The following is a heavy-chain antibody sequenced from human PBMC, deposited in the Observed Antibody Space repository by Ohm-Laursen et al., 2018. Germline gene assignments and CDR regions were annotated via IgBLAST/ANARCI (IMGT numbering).Heavy chain of an antibody. Sequence: GASVKVSCKASGYTFTSYDINWVRQATGQGPEWMGWMNPNSGNTGYAQKFQGRVTMTRNTSISTAYMELSSLRSEDTAVYYCAKGGGYSYGYSYWGQGTLVTVSS. D-gene: IGHD5-18*01. V-gene: IGHV1-8*01. J-gene: IGHJ4*02. CDR3: AKGGGYSYGYSY. CDR2: MNPNSGNT. CDR1: GYTFTSYD.